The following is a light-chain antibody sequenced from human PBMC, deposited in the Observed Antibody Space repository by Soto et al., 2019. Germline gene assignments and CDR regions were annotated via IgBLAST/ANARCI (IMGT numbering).Light chain of an antibody. V-gene: IGLV1-40*01. CDR2: ANS. Sequence: QSVLTQPPSVSGAPGQRVTICCTRSSSNIGAGYDVHWYQQFPGTAPKLLIYANSNRPSGVPDRFSGSKSGTSASLAITGLQAEDEADYYCQSYDSSQSGVFGGGTKLTVL. CDR3: QSYDSSQSGV. J-gene: IGLJ2*01. CDR1: SSNIGAGYD.